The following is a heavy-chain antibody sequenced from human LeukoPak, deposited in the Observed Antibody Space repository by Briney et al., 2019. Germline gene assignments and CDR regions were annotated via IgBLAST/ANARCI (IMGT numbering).Heavy chain of an antibody. CDR2: ISYDGSNK. V-gene: IGHV3-30-3*01. Sequence: TGGSLRLSCAASGFTFSSYAMHWVRQAPGKGLEWVASISYDGSNKYYADSLKGRFTISRDNSRNTLYLQMNSLRAEDTAVYYCARDGNRHTGNYGSGSYYFDYWGQGTLVTVSS. CDR1: GFTFSSYA. D-gene: IGHD3-10*01. J-gene: IGHJ4*02. CDR3: ARDGNRHTGNYGSGSYYFDY.